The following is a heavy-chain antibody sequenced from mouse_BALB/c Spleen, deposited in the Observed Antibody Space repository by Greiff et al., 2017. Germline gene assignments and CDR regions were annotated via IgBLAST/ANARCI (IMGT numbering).Heavy chain of an antibody. CDR1: GFTFSSFG. V-gene: IGHV5-17*02. Sequence: EVNVVESGGGLVQPGGSRKLSCAASGFTFSSFGMHWVRQAPEKGLEWVAYISSGSSTIYYADTVKGRFTISRDNPKNTLFLQMTSLRSEDTAMYYCVRDRDGYLFAYWGQGTLVTVSA. CDR2: ISSGSSTI. CDR3: VRDRDGYLFAY. J-gene: IGHJ3*01. D-gene: IGHD2-3*01.